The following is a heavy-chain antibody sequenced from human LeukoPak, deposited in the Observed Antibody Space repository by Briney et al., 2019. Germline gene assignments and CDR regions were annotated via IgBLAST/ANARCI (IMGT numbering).Heavy chain of an antibody. Sequence: SETLSLTCAVYGGSFSGYYWSWIRQPPGKGLEWIGEINHSGSTNYNPSLKSRVTISVDTSKNQFSLKLSSVTAADTAVYYCARRYLSGYYSLPFDLWGQGTLVTVSS. J-gene: IGHJ5*02. CDR1: GGSFSGYY. D-gene: IGHD3-22*01. CDR3: ARRYLSGYYSLPFDL. V-gene: IGHV4-34*01. CDR2: INHSGST.